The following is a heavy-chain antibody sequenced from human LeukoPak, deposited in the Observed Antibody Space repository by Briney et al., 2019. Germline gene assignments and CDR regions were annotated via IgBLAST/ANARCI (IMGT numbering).Heavy chain of an antibody. J-gene: IGHJ2*01. CDR1: GGSISNYY. Sequence: SETLSPTCTVSGGSISNYYWSWIRQPPGKGLEWIGYIYYSGSTNYNPSLKSRLTISIDTSKNQFSLNLSSVTAADTAVYYCARSHQLLLFWYFDLWGRGTLVTVSS. CDR3: ARSHQLLLFWYFDL. D-gene: IGHD1-26*01. V-gene: IGHV4-59*01. CDR2: IYYSGST.